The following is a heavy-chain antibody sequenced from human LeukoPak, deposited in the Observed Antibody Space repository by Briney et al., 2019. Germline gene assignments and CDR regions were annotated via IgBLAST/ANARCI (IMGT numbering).Heavy chain of an antibody. Sequence: PGGSLRLSSAASGFTFDDYAMHWVRQGPGKGLEWVSGISWNSGSIGYADSVKGRFTISRDNAKNSLYLQMNSLRAEDTALYYCAKDMSLDYWGQGTLVTVSS. V-gene: IGHV3-9*01. CDR2: ISWNSGSI. CDR3: AKDMSLDY. D-gene: IGHD5/OR15-5a*01. J-gene: IGHJ4*02. CDR1: GFTFDDYA.